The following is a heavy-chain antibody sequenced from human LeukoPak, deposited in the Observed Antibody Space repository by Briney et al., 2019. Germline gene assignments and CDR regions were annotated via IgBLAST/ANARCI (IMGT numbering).Heavy chain of an antibody. CDR3: AKATQWLVHYYMDV. D-gene: IGHD6-19*01. Sequence: GGSLRLSCAASGFTFSSYAMSWVRQAPGKGLEWVSAISGSGGSTYYADSVKGRFTISRDNSKNTLYLQMNSLRAEDTAVYYCAKATQWLVHYYMDVWGKGTTVTVSS. V-gene: IGHV3-23*01. J-gene: IGHJ6*03. CDR1: GFTFSSYA. CDR2: ISGSGGST.